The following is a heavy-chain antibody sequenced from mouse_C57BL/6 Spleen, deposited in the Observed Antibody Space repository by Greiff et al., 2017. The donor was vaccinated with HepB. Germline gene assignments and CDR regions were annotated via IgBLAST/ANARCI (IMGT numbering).Heavy chain of an antibody. CDR2: ISSGSSSI. V-gene: IGHV5-17*01. D-gene: IGHD1-1*01. Sequence: VQLKQSGGGLVKPGGSLKLSCAASGFTFSDYGMHWVRQAPEKGLEWVAYISSGSSSIYYADTVKGRFTISRDNAKNTLFLQMTSLRSEDTAMYYCARGYYGSSYYAMDYWGQGTSVTVSS. CDR1: GFTFSDYG. J-gene: IGHJ4*01. CDR3: ARGYYGSSYYAMDY.